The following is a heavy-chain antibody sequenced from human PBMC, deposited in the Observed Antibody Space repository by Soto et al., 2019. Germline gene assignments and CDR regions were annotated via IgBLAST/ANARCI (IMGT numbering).Heavy chain of an antibody. J-gene: IGHJ4*02. CDR1: GFTFNSYW. V-gene: IGHV3-7*01. CDR2: IKQDGSEK. CDR3: ARDWNGDFDY. D-gene: IGHD1-1*01. Sequence: GGSLRLSCAASGFTFNSYWMSWVRQAPGKGMEWVANIKQDGSEKYYVDSVKGRFTISRDNAKNSLYLQMNSLRAEDTAVYYCARDWNGDFDYWGQGTLVTVSS.